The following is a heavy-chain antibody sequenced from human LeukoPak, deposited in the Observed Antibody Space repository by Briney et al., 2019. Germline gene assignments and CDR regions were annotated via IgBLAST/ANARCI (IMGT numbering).Heavy chain of an antibody. Sequence: PSETLSLTCTVSGGSISSYYWSWIRQPPGKGLEWIGYIYYSGSTNYNPSLKSRVTISVDTSKNQFSLKLSSVTAADTAVYYCARSVRDSSGYSGGGDFDYWGQGTLVTVSS. J-gene: IGHJ4*02. V-gene: IGHV4-59*01. D-gene: IGHD3-22*01. CDR1: GGSISSYY. CDR3: ARSVRDSSGYSGGGDFDY. CDR2: IYYSGST.